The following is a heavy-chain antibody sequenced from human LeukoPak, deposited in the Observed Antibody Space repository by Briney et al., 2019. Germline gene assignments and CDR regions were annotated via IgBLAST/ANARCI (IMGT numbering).Heavy chain of an antibody. D-gene: IGHD6-6*01. V-gene: IGHV1-18*01. CDR3: ALLTRLLCHSNSSGRPTYYYYMDV. Sequence: GASVKVSCKASGYSFFSYGVTWVRQAPGQGLEWMGWISAYNGYTNYVQKLQGRVTMTTDTSTATAYMELRSLTSDDTAVYYCALLTRLLCHSNSSGRPTYYYYMDVWGKGTTVTVSS. J-gene: IGHJ6*03. CDR1: GYSFFSYG. CDR2: ISAYNGYT.